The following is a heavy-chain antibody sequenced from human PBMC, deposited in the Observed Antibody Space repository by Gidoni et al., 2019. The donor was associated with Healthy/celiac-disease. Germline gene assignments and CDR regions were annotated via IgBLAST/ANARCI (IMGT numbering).Heavy chain of an antibody. Sequence: QLQLQESGPGLVKPSETLSLTCPVSGGSISSSSYYWGWIRPPPGKGLEWIGSIYYSGSTYYNPSLKSRVTISVDTSKNQFSLKLSSVTAADTAVYYCARGYYGDYENWFDPWGQGTLVTVSS. J-gene: IGHJ5*02. D-gene: IGHD4-17*01. CDR3: ARGYYGDYENWFDP. CDR2: IYYSGST. CDR1: GGSISSSSYY. V-gene: IGHV4-39*01.